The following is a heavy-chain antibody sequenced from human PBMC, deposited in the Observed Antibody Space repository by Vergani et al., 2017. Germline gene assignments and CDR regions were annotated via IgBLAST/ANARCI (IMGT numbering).Heavy chain of an antibody. Sequence: EVQLVESGGGLVKPGGSLRLSCAASGFTFSSYSMNWVRQAPGKGLEWVSSISSSSSYIYYADSVKGRFTISTDNAKNSLYLQMNSLRAEDTAVYYCAREIDYGDSLAFVYWGQGTLVTVSS. CDR3: AREIDYGDSLAFVY. CDR2: ISSSSSYI. D-gene: IGHD4-17*01. CDR1: GFTFSSYS. V-gene: IGHV3-21*01. J-gene: IGHJ4*02.